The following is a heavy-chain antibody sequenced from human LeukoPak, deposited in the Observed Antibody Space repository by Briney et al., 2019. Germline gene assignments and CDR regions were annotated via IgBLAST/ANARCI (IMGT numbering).Heavy chain of an antibody. D-gene: IGHD1-1*01. CDR2: IYYSGTT. CDR1: GASISSTSYY. Sequence: PSETLSLTCAVSGASISSTSYYWAWIRQPPGKGLEWIGNIYYSGTTYYNPSLKSRITMSVDMSKNQFSLKLSSVTAADTAVYYCATVQIRHFDYWGQGSLVTVSS. J-gene: IGHJ4*02. V-gene: IGHV4-39*01. CDR3: ATVQIRHFDY.